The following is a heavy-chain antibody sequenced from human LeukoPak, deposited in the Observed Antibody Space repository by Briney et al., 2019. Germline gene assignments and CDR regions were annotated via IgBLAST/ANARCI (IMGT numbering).Heavy chain of an antibody. CDR1: GFTFNSHA. CDR2: LSYNAVST. Sequence: PGGSLRLSCAASGFTFNSHAMSWVRQAPGKGLEWVSTLSYNAVSTYYADSVKGRFTISRDNSKNTLYLQMNSLRAEDTAVYYCAKVYDFWSGYWSYFDYWGQGTRVTVSS. V-gene: IGHV3-23*01. J-gene: IGHJ4*02. CDR3: AKVYDFWSGYWSYFDY. D-gene: IGHD3-3*01.